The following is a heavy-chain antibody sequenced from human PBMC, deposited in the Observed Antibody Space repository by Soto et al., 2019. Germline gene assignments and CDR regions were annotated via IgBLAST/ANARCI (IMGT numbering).Heavy chain of an antibody. Sequence: GGSLRLSCAASGFTFSSYAMSWVRQAPGKGLEWVSAISGSGGSTYYADSVKGRFTISRDNSKNTLYLQMNSLRAEDTAVYYCAKGGSGYDYRYYYYGMDVWGQGTTVTVS. D-gene: IGHD5-12*01. CDR3: AKGGSGYDYRYYYYGMDV. J-gene: IGHJ6*02. V-gene: IGHV3-23*01. CDR2: ISGSGGST. CDR1: GFTFSSYA.